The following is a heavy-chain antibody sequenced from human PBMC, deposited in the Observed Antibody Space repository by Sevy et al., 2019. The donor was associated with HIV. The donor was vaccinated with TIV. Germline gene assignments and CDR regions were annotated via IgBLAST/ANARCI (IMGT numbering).Heavy chain of an antibody. D-gene: IGHD4-17*01. CDR2: IWFDGSNK. CDR1: GFTFNSYG. J-gene: IGHJ4*02. Sequence: GGSLRLSCATSGFTFNSYGMDWVRQAPGKGLEWVALIWFDGSNKYYADSVKGRFTISRDIVKNTLHLQMNSLRAEDTAVYYCARDLEFYDYGDYGPAFTPDYWGQGTLVTVSS. CDR3: ARDLEFYDYGDYGPAFTPDY. V-gene: IGHV3-33*01.